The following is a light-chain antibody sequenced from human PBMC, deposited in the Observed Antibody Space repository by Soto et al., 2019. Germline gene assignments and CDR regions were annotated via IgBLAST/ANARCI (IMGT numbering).Light chain of an antibody. J-gene: IGLJ1*01. CDR3: TSHTTRSTLV. V-gene: IGLV2-14*01. Sequence: QSVPTQPASVSGSPGQSIANPYTGTGSDVGDYNYVSWYQQHPGKAPKLMIYDVTNRPSGVSNRFSGSKSGNTASLTISGLQTEDDADYYCTSHTTRSTLVFGTGTKVTVL. CDR2: DVT. CDR1: GSDVGDYNY.